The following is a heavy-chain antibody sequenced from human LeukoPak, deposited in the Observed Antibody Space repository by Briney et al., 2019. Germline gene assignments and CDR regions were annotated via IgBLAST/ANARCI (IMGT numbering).Heavy chain of an antibody. V-gene: IGHV4-39*01. CDR1: GGSISSSSYY. J-gene: IGHJ4*02. D-gene: IGHD3-22*01. CDR3: ARLDDSSGYYYPTYYFDY. CDR2: IYYSGST. Sequence: SETLSLTCTVSGGSISSSSYYWGWIRQPPGKGLEWLGSIYYSGSTYYNPSLKSRVTISVDTSKNQFSLKLSSVTAADTAVYYCARLDDSSGYYYPTYYFDYWGQGTLVTVSS.